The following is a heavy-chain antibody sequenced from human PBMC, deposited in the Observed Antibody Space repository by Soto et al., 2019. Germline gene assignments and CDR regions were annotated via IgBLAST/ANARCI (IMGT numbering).Heavy chain of an antibody. V-gene: IGHV3-30-3*01. CDR3: ARDPRRAQTTVTEYYYYGMDV. CDR2: ISYDGSNK. CDR1: GFTFSSYA. D-gene: IGHD4-17*01. Sequence: GGSLRLSCAASGFTFSSYAMHWVRQAPGKGLEWVAVISYDGSNKYYADSVKGRFTISRDNSKNTLYLQMNSLRAEDTAVYYCARDPRRAQTTVTEYYYYGMDVWGQGTTVTVSS. J-gene: IGHJ6*02.